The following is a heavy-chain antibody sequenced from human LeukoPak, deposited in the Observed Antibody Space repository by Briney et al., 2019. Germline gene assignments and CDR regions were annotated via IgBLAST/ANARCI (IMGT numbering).Heavy chain of an antibody. CDR3: AKAPSYYDSSGYYYY. Sequence: PGGSLRLSCAASGFTFSSYAMSWVRQAPGKGLEWVSAISGSGGSTYYADSVKGRFTISRDNPKNTLYLQMNSLRAEDTAVYYCAKAPSYYDSSGYYYYWGQGTLVTVSS. J-gene: IGHJ4*02. V-gene: IGHV3-23*01. D-gene: IGHD3-22*01. CDR1: GFTFSSYA. CDR2: ISGSGGST.